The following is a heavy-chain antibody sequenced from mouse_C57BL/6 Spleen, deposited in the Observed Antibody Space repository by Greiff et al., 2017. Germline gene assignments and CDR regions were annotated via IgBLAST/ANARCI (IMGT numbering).Heavy chain of an antibody. V-gene: IGHV1-80*01. Sequence: QVQLQQSGAELVKPGASVTISCTASGFAFSSYWMNWVKQRPGKGLEWIGQIYPGDGDPNYNGKVKGQATLTAYKSSSTSYMQLSSLTSEDAAVYFCAREGIYSNYGAYWGQGVLVTVAA. CDR3: AREGIYSNYGAY. J-gene: IGHJ3*01. CDR1: GFAFSSYW. CDR2: IYPGDGDP. D-gene: IGHD2-5*01.